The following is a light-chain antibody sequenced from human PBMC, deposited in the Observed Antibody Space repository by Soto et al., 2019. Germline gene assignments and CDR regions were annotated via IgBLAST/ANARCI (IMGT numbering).Light chain of an antibody. J-gene: IGLJ1*01. CDR3: SSYEGSNNFYV. V-gene: IGLV2-8*01. Sequence: QSVLTQPPSASGSPGQSVTISCTGTSSDVGGYNYVSWYQQHPGKAPKLMIYEVTQRPSGVPDRFSGSKSGNTASLTVSGLQDEDEDDYQCSSYEGSNNFYVFGTGTKVTV. CDR2: EVT. CDR1: SSDVGGYNY.